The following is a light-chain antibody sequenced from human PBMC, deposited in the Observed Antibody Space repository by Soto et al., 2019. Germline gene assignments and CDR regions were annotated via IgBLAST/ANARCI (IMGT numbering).Light chain of an antibody. V-gene: IGKV3-11*01. CDR2: DAS. J-gene: IGKJ5*01. CDR1: QSVSDF. CDR3: QQRNNWPPRIT. Sequence: VLTQSPATLSLSPGERAILSCRASQSVSDFLAWYQQKPGQPPRLLIYDASHRATGIPARFSGSGAGTDFTLTISSLEPEDFAVYYCQQRNNWPPRITFGQGTRLEIK.